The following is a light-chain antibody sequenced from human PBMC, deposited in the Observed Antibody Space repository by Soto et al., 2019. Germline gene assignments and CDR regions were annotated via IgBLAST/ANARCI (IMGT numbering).Light chain of an antibody. V-gene: IGKV3-20*01. CDR1: QSVSSSY. J-gene: IGKJ1*01. CDR2: GAS. CDR3: QQYGSSPQKT. Sequence: EIVLTQSPATLSVSPGERATLSCRASQSVSSSYLAWYQQKPGQAPRLLIYGASSRATGIPDRFSGSGSGTDFTLTISRLEPEDFAVYYCQQYGSSPQKTFGQGTKVDIK.